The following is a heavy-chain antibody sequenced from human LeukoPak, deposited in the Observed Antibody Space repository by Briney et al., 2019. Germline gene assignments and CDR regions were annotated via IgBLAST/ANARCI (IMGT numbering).Heavy chain of an antibody. V-gene: IGHV4-34*01. CDR2: INHSGST. D-gene: IGHD6-13*01. CDR3: ASLYSSSWTLDY. Sequence: SETLSLTCAVYGGSFSGYYWSWIRQPPGKGLEWIGEINHSGSTNYNPSLKSRGTISVDTSKNQFSLKLSSVTAADTAVYYCASLYSSSWTLDYWGQGTLVTVSS. J-gene: IGHJ4*02. CDR1: GGSFSGYY.